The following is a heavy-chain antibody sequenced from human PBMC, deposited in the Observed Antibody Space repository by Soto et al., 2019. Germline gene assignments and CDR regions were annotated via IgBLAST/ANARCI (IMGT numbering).Heavy chain of an antibody. D-gene: IGHD2-15*01. CDR2: IIPILGIA. J-gene: IGHJ5*02. Sequence: ASVKVSCKASGYTFTGYYMHWVRQAPGQGLEWMGRIIPILGIANYAQKFQGRVTITADKSTSTAYMELSSLRSEDTAVYYCARDLVVVVAATSNWFDPWGQGTLVTVSS. CDR1: GYTFTGYY. CDR3: ARDLVVVVAATSNWFDP. V-gene: IGHV1-69*04.